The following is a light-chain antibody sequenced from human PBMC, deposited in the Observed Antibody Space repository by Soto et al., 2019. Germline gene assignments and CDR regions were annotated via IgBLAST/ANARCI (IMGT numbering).Light chain of an antibody. CDR3: QQFSTYPFT. J-gene: IGKJ3*01. CDR2: DAS. Sequence: ALQLTQSPSSLSASVGDRVTITCRASQGISRSLAWYQQKPGKAPSLLFYDASTLENGVPSRFSGSGSGTDFTLTISSLQPEDFATYYCQQFSTYPFTFGPGTTVDVK. V-gene: IGKV1-13*02. CDR1: QGISRS.